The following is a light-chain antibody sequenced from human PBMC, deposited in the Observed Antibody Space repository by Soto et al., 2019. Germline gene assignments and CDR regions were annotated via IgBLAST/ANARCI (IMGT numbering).Light chain of an antibody. CDR3: AVWDDSLNGVV. J-gene: IGLJ3*02. CDR1: RSNVGNNA. V-gene: IGLV1-36*01. CDR2: YDD. Sequence: HSVLTQPPSVSDAPRQRVTISCSGSRSNVGNNAVNWYQQLPGKAPKLLIYYDDLLPSGVSDRFSGSKSGTSASLAISGLQSEDEADYYCAVWDDSLNGVVFGGGTKLTVL.